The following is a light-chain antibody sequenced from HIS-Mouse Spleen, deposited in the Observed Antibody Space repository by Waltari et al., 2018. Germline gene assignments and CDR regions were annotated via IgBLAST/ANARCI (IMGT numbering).Light chain of an antibody. J-gene: IGLJ2*01. Sequence: QSALTQPASVSGSPGQSITISCTGTSSDVGGSNYVSWYQQHPGKAPKLMIYDVSNRPPGVSHRFSGSKSGNTASLPISGLQAEDEADYYCSSYTSSSTEVFGGGTKLTVL. CDR1: SSDVGGSNY. CDR2: DVS. CDR3: SSYTSSSTEV. V-gene: IGLV2-14*03.